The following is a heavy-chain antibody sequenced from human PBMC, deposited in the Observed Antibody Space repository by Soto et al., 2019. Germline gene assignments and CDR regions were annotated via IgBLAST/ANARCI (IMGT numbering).Heavy chain of an antibody. CDR2: ISGSGGST. V-gene: IGHV3-23*01. CDR3: GRGDPSVITFGGVILSGFDY. J-gene: IGHJ4*02. D-gene: IGHD3-16*02. Sequence: PGGSLRLSCAASGFTFSSYAMSWVRQAPGKGLEWVSAISGSGGSTYYADSVKGRFTISRDNSKNTLYLQMNSLRAEDTAVYYCGRGDPSVITFGGVILSGFDYWGQGTLVTVSS. CDR1: GFTFSSYA.